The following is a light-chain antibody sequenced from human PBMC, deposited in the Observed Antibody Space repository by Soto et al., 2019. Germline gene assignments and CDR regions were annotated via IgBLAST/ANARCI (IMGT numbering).Light chain of an antibody. Sequence: EIVMTQSPATLSVSPGDGATLSCRASQSVSNHLAWYQQKPGQAPRLLISDASTRATGIPARFSGSGFGTEFTLTISSLQSEDFAVYYCQQYDNWPRTFGQGTKVEIK. V-gene: IGKV3-15*01. CDR2: DAS. CDR1: QSVSNH. CDR3: QQYDNWPRT. J-gene: IGKJ1*01.